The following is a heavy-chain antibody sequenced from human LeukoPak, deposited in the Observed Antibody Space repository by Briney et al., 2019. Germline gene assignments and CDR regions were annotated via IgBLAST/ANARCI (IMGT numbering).Heavy chain of an antibody. Sequence: GGSLRLSCAASGFTFSSYAMSWARQAPGKGLEWVSAISGSGGSTYYADSVKGRFTISRDNSKNTLYLQMNSLRAEDTAVYYCAKGSGGYSGYDHFDYWGQGTLVTVSS. D-gene: IGHD5-12*01. J-gene: IGHJ4*02. CDR1: GFTFSSYA. CDR3: AKGSGGYSGYDHFDY. V-gene: IGHV3-23*01. CDR2: ISGSGGST.